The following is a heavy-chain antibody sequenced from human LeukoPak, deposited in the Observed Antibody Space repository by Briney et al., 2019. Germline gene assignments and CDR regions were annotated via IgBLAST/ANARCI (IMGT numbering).Heavy chain of an antibody. CDR3: ATAYCSSTSCPT. CDR1: GFTFRTYA. V-gene: IGHV3-23*01. Sequence: GGSLRLSCAASGFTFRTYAMSWVRQAPGKGLEWVSSINDSGDSTYYADSVKGRFTISRDNSKNTLYLLMNNLRAEDTATFYCATAYCSSTSCPTWGQGTLVTVSS. CDR2: INDSGDST. J-gene: IGHJ5*02. D-gene: IGHD2-2*01.